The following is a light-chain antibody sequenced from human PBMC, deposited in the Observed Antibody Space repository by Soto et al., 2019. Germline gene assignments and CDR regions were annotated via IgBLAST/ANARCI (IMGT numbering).Light chain of an antibody. CDR2: GAS. CDR3: HHYATSSRT. Sequence: EIVLTQSPGTLSLSPGERATLSCRASQSVSSSSLAWYQQKPGQAPRLLIYGASNRATGIPDRFSGSGSGTDFTLTINRLEPEDFAVYYCHHYATSSRTFGQGTKVDIK. CDR1: QSVSSSS. V-gene: IGKV3-20*01. J-gene: IGKJ1*01.